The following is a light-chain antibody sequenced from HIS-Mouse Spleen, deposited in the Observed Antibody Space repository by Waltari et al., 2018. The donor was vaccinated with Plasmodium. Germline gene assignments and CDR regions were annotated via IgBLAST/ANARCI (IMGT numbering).Light chain of an antibody. V-gene: IGKV1-39*01. J-gene: IGKJ2*01. CDR2: AAS. Sequence: DIQMTQSPSSLSASVGDRVTITCRASQSISSYLNWYQQKPGKAPKLLIYAASSLQSGVPSRFSGSGSGTDFTPTISSLQPEDFATYYCQQSHTFGQGSKLEIK. CDR1: QSISSY. CDR3: QQSHT.